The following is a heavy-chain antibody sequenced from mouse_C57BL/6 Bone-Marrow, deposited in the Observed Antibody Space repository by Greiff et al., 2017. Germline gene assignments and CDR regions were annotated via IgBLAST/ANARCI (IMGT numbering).Heavy chain of an antibody. J-gene: IGHJ4*01. CDR2: IYPSDSET. Sequence: QVQLQQSGAELVRPGSSVKLSCKASGYTFTSYWMDWVKQRPGQGLEWIGNIYPSDSETHYNQKFKDKATLTVDKSSSTAYMQLSSLTSEDSAVYYCARRELGRAMDYWGQGTSVTVSS. D-gene: IGHD4-1*01. V-gene: IGHV1-61*01. CDR3: ARRELGRAMDY. CDR1: GYTFTSYW.